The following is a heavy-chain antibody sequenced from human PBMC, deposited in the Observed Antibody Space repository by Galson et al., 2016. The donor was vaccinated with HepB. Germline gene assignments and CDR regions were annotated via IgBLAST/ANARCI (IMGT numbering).Heavy chain of an antibody. CDR2: IYYSEPT. D-gene: IGHD5-18*01. J-gene: IGHJ3*01. CDR3: TRQYRAGLVNF. V-gene: IGHV4-39*01. Sequence: SETLSLTCTVSGGSISSRRSFWAWIRQPPGKGLEWIGSIYYSEPTQYNPSLKSRVTLSVDTSKNQFSFRLTSVSAADTAIYSCTRQYRAGLVNFWGQGTMVTVSS. CDR1: GGSISSRRSF.